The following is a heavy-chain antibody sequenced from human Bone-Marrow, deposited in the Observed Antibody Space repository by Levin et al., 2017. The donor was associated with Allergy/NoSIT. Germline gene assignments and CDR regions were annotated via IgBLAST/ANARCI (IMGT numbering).Heavy chain of an antibody. CDR3: ARAAADQWELRGGDAFDI. V-gene: IGHV3-21*01. D-gene: IGHD1-26*01. Sequence: GGSLRLSCAASGFTFSSYSMNWVRQAPGKGLEWVSSISSSSSYIYYADSVKGRFTISRDNAKNSLYLQMNSLRAEDTAVYYCARAAADQWELRGGDAFDIWGQGTMVTVSS. J-gene: IGHJ3*02. CDR1: GFTFSSYS. CDR2: ISSSSSYI.